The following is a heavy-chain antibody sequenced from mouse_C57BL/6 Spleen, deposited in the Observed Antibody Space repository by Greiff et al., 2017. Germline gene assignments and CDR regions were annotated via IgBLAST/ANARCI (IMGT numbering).Heavy chain of an antibody. CDR1: GFTFSSYA. D-gene: IGHD4-1*01. CDR3: ARGGTGYYFDY. J-gene: IGHJ2*01. Sequence: EVKLVESGGGLVKPGGSLKLSCAASGFTFSSYAMSWVRQIPEKRLEWVATISDGGSYTYYPDNVKGRFTISRDNAKNNLYLQLSHLKSEDTAMYYCARGGTGYYFDYWGQGTTLTVSS. CDR2: ISDGGSYT. V-gene: IGHV5-4*03.